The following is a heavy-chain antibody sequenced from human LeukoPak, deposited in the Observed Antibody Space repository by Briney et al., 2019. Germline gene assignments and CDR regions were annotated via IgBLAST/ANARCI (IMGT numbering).Heavy chain of an antibody. D-gene: IGHD6-19*01. CDR2: ISSSSYI. V-gene: IGHV3-21*04. J-gene: IGHJ6*02. Sequence: PGGSLRLSCAASGFTFSSYSMNWVRQAPGKGLEWVSSISSSSYIYYADSVKGRFTISRDNAKNSLYLQMNSLRAEDTAVYYCAKSVYSSGWYHYYYGMDVWGQGTTVTVSS. CDR1: GFTFSSYS. CDR3: AKSVYSSGWYHYYYGMDV.